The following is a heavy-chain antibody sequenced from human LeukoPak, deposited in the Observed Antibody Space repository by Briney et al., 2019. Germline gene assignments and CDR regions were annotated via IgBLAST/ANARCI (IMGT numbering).Heavy chain of an antibody. D-gene: IGHD3-22*01. CDR2: ISGDGGST. Sequence: GGSVSLSCAASGFTFDEYAMQWVRQAPGKGLGWVSLISGDGGSTYYADSVKGRFTISRDNSKNSLYLQMHSLRTEDTALYYCAKDYHITMIVVVINYAFDIWGQGTMVTVSS. J-gene: IGHJ3*02. CDR1: GFTFDEYA. V-gene: IGHV3-43*02. CDR3: AKDYHITMIVVVINYAFDI.